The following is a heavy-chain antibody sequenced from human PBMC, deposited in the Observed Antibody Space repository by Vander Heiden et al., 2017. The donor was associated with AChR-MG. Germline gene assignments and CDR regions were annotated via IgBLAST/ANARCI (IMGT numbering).Heavy chain of an antibody. Sequence: VQLVQSGAEVKKPGASVKVSCKASGYTFTSYGISWVRQAPGQGLGWMGWISGNEGNTNYAQKFQDRVTMTTDTSTSTAYMELRSLRSDDTAVYYCARDPPYYDSSPPADYWGQGTLVTVSP. CDR3: ARDPPYYDSSPPADY. CDR1: GYTFTSYG. V-gene: IGHV1-18*01. J-gene: IGHJ4*02. D-gene: IGHD3-22*01. CDR2: ISGNEGNT.